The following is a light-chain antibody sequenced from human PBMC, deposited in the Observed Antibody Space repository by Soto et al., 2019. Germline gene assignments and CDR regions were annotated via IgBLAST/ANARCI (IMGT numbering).Light chain of an antibody. CDR3: CSYAGSSTYV. J-gene: IGLJ1*01. CDR1: TSVVGSYNL. CDR2: EVS. Sequence: PPAIGSGVSLQSRTPSFTGNTSVVGSYNLVSWYQQHPGKAPKLMIYEVSKRPSGVSNRFSGSKSGNTASLTISGLQAEDEADYYCCSYAGSSTYVFGTGTKVTVL. V-gene: IGLV2-23*02.